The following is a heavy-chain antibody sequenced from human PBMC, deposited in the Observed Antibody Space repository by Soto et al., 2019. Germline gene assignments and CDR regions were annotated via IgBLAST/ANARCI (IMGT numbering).Heavy chain of an antibody. CDR3: AMSIGIGGLWSGYYYSGYFDY. CDR2: TYYRSKWYN. V-gene: IGHV6-1*01. Sequence: PSQTLSLTCAISGDSVSSNSAAWNWIRQSPSRGLEWLGRTYYRSKWYNDYAVSVKSRITINPDTSKNQFSLQLNSVTPEDTAVYYCAMSIGIGGLWSGYYYSGYFDYWGQGTLVTVSS. CDR1: GDSVSSNSAA. D-gene: IGHD3-3*01. J-gene: IGHJ4*02.